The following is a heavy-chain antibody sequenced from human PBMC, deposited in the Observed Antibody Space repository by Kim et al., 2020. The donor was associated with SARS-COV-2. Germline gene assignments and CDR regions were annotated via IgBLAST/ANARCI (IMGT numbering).Heavy chain of an antibody. CDR3: ARDPGYSSSSNWYFDL. V-gene: IGHV3-48*03. CDR2: ISSSGSTI. Sequence: GGSLRLSCAASGFTFSSYEMNWVRQAPGKGLEWVSYISSSGSTIYYADSVKGRFTISRDNAKNSLYLQMNSLRAEDTAVYYCARDPGYSSSSNWYFDLWGRGTLVTVSS. CDR1: GFTFSSYE. D-gene: IGHD6-13*01. J-gene: IGHJ2*01.